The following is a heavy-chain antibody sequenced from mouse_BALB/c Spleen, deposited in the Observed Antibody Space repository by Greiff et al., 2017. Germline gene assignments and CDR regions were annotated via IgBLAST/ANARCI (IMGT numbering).Heavy chain of an antibody. J-gene: IGHJ3*01. CDR1: GFNIKDTY. D-gene: IGHD1-2*01. Sequence: EVQVVESGAELVKPGASVKLSCTASGFNIKDTYMHWVKQRPEQGLEWIGRIDPANGNTKYDPKFQGKATITADTSSNTAYLQLSSLTSEDTAVYYCAGVMTTATPFAYWGQGTLVTVSA. V-gene: IGHV14-3*02. CDR3: AGVMTTATPFAY. CDR2: IDPANGNT.